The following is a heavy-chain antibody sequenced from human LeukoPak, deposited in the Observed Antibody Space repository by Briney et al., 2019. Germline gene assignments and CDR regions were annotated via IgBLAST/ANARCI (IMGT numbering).Heavy chain of an antibody. CDR3: ARGGYYDFWRTYYYYGMDV. CDR2: IHYSGNT. Sequence: SETLSLTCTVSGGSISSSNYYWGWIRQPPGKGLEWIGTIHYSGNTYYNPSLKSRVAISVDTSKNQFSLRLSSVTAADTAVYYCARGGYYDFWRTYYYYGMDVWGQGTTVTVSS. CDR1: GGSISSSNYY. V-gene: IGHV4-39*01. J-gene: IGHJ6*02. D-gene: IGHD3-3*01.